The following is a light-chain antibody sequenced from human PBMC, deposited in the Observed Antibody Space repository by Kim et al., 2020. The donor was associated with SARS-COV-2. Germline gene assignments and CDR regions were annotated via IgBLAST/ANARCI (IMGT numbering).Light chain of an antibody. CDR3: QQNGSSPIT. J-gene: IGKJ5*01. Sequence: PGQSVPLSYGACHSVPNSYLAWDQQKPRHAPRLLINGASSRAAGIPRRFSGSGSGTDFTLTISRLGPEYFAVYYCQQNGSSPITFGQETRLGIK. CDR2: GAS. CDR1: HSVPNSY. V-gene: IGKV3-20*01.